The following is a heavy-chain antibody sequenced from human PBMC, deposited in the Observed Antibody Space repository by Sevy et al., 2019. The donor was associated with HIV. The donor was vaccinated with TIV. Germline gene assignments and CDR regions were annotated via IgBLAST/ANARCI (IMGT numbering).Heavy chain of an antibody. J-gene: IGHJ4*02. CDR1: GYSITSGYY. CDR3: ARHSHGSGTYYVPFDY. D-gene: IGHD3-10*01. Sequence: SETLSLTCAVSGYSITSGYYWGCIRQPPGKGLEWIGSIYQSGSTHYNPSLKSRVTMSVDTSKNQFSPKLSSVTAADTAVYYCARHSHGSGTYYVPFDYWGQGTLVTVS. V-gene: IGHV4-38-2*01. CDR2: IYQSGST.